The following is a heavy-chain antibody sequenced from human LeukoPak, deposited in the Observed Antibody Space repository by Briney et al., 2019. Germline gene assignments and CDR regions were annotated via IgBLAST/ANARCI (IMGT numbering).Heavy chain of an antibody. V-gene: IGHV1-2*02. CDR1: GYTFTGYY. CDR3: ARTFGGDFDWLLITEPYFDY. Sequence: ASVKVSCKASGYTFTGYYMHWVRQAPGQGLEWMGWINPNSGGTNYAQKFQGRVTMTRDTFISTAYMELSRLRSDDTAVYYCARTFGGDFDWLLITEPYFDYWGQGTLVTVSS. J-gene: IGHJ4*02. CDR2: INPNSGGT. D-gene: IGHD3-9*01.